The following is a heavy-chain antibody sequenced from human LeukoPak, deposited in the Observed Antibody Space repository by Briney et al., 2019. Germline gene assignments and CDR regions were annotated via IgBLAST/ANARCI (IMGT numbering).Heavy chain of an antibody. Sequence: GASVKVSCKASGYTFTGYYMHWVRQAPGQGLEWMGWINPNSGGTNYAQKFQGRVTMTRDTSISTAYMELSRLRSEDTAVYYCATGMYYDFWSGYTNDYWGQGTLVTVSS. J-gene: IGHJ4*02. D-gene: IGHD3-3*01. CDR1: GYTFTGYY. CDR3: ATGMYYDFWSGYTNDY. CDR2: INPNSGGT. V-gene: IGHV1-2*02.